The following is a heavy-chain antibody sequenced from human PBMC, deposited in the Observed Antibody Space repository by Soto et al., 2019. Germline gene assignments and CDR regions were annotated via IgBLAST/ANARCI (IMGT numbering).Heavy chain of an antibody. CDR3: AHRDASYRFAY. D-gene: IGHD2-2*01. V-gene: IGHV2-5*01. CDR1: GFSLNTRGVG. J-gene: IGHJ4*02. Sequence: GPTLVNPTQTLTLTCSFSGFSLNTRGVGVAWVGQPPGQAPEFLALLYWNDEMRYSPSLKSTLTITKDTSKVQVVLTPTNMDPVDTATYFCAHRDASYRFAYWGQGALVTVSS. CDR2: LYWNDEM.